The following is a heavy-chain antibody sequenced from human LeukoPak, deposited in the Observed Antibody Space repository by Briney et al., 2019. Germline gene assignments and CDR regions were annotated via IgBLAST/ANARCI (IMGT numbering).Heavy chain of an antibody. CDR1: GYSFTCYW. CDR2: ISAYNGNT. V-gene: IGHV1-18*04. CDR3: ARGITMVRGVGYFDY. Sequence: GESLKISCKGSGYSFTCYWIGWVRQAPGQGLEWMGWISAYNGNTNYAQKLQGRVTMTTDTSTSTAYMELRSLRSDDTAVYYCARGITMVRGVGYFDYWGQGTLVTVSS. J-gene: IGHJ4*02. D-gene: IGHD3-10*01.